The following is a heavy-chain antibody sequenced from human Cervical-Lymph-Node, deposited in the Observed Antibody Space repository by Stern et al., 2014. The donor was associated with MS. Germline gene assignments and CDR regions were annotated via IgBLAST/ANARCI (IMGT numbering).Heavy chain of an antibody. J-gene: IGHJ5*02. Sequence: VQLVQSGAAVKKPGSSVRVSCKASGGSFKSYAFNWLRQAPGQGLEWMGDIVPMFAEANYAQKFQGRVTVTADEATNTVYMELSFLTSEDTAVYYCARERSIHYPAFAPWGQGTLVTVSS. CDR2: IVPMFAEA. D-gene: IGHD3-10*01. CDR3: ARERSIHYPAFAP. CDR1: GGSFKSYA. V-gene: IGHV1-69*01.